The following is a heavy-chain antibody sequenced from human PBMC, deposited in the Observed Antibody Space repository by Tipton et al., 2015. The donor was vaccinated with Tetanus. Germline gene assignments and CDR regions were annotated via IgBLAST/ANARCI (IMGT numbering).Heavy chain of an antibody. CDR2: IYYSGRT. Sequence: TLSLTCTVSGGPISSYNWSWIRQPPGKGLEWIGYIYYSGRTNYNPSLKSRVTISVDTSKNQFSLKLSSVTAADTAVYYCARGQLLSRDWFDPWGQGTLVTVSS. CDR1: GGPISSYN. D-gene: IGHD2-2*01. V-gene: IGHV4-59*01. CDR3: ARGQLLSRDWFDP. J-gene: IGHJ5*02.